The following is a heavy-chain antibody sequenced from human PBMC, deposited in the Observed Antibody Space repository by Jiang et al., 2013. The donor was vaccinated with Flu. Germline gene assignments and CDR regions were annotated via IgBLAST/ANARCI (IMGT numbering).Heavy chain of an antibody. V-gene: IGHV3-33*05. CDR2: ISYDGSNK. J-gene: IGHJ4*02. CDR3: TTDRGWGVVAATQVDY. Sequence: MHWVRQAPGKGLEWVAVISYDGSNKYYADSVKGRFTISRDDSKNTLYLQMNSLKTEDTAVYYCTTDRGWGVVAATQVDYWGQGTLVTVSS. D-gene: IGHD2-15*01.